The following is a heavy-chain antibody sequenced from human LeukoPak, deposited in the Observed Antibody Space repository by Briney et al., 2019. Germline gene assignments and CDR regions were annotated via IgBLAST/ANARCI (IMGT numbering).Heavy chain of an antibody. CDR2: IYDNGRT. V-gene: IGHV4-30-2*01. Sequence: SQTLSLTCTVSGASISSGDYYWTWIRQPPGKGLEWIGYIYDNGRTDFNPSLKSRVTISVDWSKNQFSLRLSSVTAADTAVYYCANADRFCSGSCHVPDAFDFWGQGTLVTVSS. J-gene: IGHJ3*01. CDR3: ANADRFCSGSCHVPDAFDF. CDR1: GASISSGDYY. D-gene: IGHD2-15*01.